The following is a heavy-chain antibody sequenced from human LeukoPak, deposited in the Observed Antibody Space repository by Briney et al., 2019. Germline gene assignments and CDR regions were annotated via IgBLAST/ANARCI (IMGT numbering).Heavy chain of an antibody. D-gene: IGHD4-23*01. J-gene: IGHJ6*03. CDR2: ISTSSSYI. CDR3: ARDGDTVLTRGYYYYMDV. Sequence: GSLRLSCAASGFTVSSNYMNWVRQAPGKGLEWVSSISTSSSYIYYADSVKGRFTISRDNAKNSLYLQMNSLRAEDTALYYCARDGDTVLTRGYYYYMDVWGKGTTVTVSS. CDR1: GFTVSSNY. V-gene: IGHV3-21*01.